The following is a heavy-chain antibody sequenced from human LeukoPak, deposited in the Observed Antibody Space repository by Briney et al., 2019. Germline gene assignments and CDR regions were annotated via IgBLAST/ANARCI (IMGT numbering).Heavy chain of an antibody. CDR2: IKQDGSEK. V-gene: IGHV3-7*01. CDR3: ARDRKGIAARHFDY. D-gene: IGHD6-6*01. Sequence: PGGSLRLSCAASGFTFSNYWMSWVRQAPGKGLEWVANIKQDGSEKYYVDSVKGRFTISRDNAKNSLYLQMNSLRAEDTAVYYCARDRKGIAARHFDYWGQGTLVTVSS. J-gene: IGHJ4*02. CDR1: GFTFSNYW.